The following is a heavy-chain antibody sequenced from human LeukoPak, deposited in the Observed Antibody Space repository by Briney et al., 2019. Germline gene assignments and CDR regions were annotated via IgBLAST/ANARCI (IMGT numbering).Heavy chain of an antibody. CDR2: INLDGSEQ. Sequence: PGGSLRLSCVASGFTFTSFYMSWVRQAPGKGLEWVANINLDGSEQYYVDSVKGRFTISRDNAKNSLYLQMNSLWAEDTAVYYCARELAVGIGAYNFWGQGTLVTVSS. V-gene: IGHV3-7*01. J-gene: IGHJ4*02. CDR3: ARELAVGIGAYNF. CDR1: GFTFTSFY. D-gene: IGHD6-13*01.